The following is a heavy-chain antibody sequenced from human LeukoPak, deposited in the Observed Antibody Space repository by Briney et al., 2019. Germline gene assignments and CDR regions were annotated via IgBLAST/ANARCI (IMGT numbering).Heavy chain of an antibody. CDR1: GFTFSSYS. D-gene: IGHD6-13*01. CDR2: ISSSSSYI. J-gene: IGHJ6*03. Sequence: GGSLRLSCAASGFTFSSYSMNWVRQAPGKGLEWVSSISSSSSYIYYADSVKGRFTISRDNAKNSLYLLMNSLRAEDTAVYYCARDLTTYSSSWYYYYYYMDVWGKGTTVTVSS. CDR3: ARDLTTYSSSWYYYYYYMDV. V-gene: IGHV3-21*01.